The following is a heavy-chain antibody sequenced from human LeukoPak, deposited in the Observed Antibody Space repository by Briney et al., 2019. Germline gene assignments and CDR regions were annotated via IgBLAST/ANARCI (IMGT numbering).Heavy chain of an antibody. CDR1: GFTFSNYW. CDR3: ARKDYTSSWYFLY. V-gene: IGHV3-74*01. J-gene: IGHJ4*02. Sequence: GGSLRLSCAASGFTFSNYWMHWVRQVPGEGLVWVSRINSDGSSTSYADSVKGRFTISRDNAKNSLYLQMNSLRAEDTAVYYCARKDYTSSWYFLYWGQGTLVTVSS. D-gene: IGHD6-13*01. CDR2: INSDGSST.